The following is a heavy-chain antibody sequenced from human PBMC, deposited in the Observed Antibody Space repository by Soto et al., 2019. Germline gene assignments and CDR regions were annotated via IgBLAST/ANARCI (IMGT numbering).Heavy chain of an antibody. V-gene: IGHV4-31*03. D-gene: IGHD2-21*02. CDR2: IYYSGST. CDR1: GGSISSGGYY. Sequence: SETLSLTCTVSGGSISSGGYYWSWIRQHPGKGLEWIGYIYYSGSTYYNPSLKSRVTISVDTSKNQFSLKLSSVTAADTAVYYCARNCGGDCYATFDYWGQGTLVTVSS. CDR3: ARNCGGDCYATFDY. J-gene: IGHJ4*02.